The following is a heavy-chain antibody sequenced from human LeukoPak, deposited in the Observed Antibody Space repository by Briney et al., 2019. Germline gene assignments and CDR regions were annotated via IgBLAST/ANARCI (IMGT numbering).Heavy chain of an antibody. J-gene: IGHJ4*02. CDR3: AREGPYDYVWGSYRPIDY. Sequence: GGSLRLSCAASGFTFKTHAMSWVRQAPGKGLEWVAVIWYDGSNKYYADSVKGRFTISRDNSKNTLYLQMNSLRAEDTAVYYCAREGPYDYVWGSYRPIDYWGQGTLVTVSS. D-gene: IGHD3-16*02. CDR1: GFTFKTHA. CDR2: IWYDGSNK. V-gene: IGHV3-33*08.